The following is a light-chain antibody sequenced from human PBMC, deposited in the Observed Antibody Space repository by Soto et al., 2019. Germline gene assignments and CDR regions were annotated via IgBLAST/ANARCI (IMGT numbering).Light chain of an antibody. V-gene: IGKV3D-20*02. Sequence: EIVLTQSPGTLSLSPGERATLSCRASQSVSSNYLAWYQQKPGQAPRLLIYGASSRATGIPDRFSGSGSGTDFTLTISRLAPEDFAVYYCQQRNTWPPVTFGQGTRLEIK. CDR1: QSVSSNY. J-gene: IGKJ5*01. CDR3: QQRNTWPPVT. CDR2: GAS.